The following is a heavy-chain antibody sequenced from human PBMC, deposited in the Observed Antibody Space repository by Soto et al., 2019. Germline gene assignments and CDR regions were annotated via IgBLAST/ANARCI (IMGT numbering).Heavy chain of an antibody. D-gene: IGHD3-10*01. CDR1: GGSISSYY. Sequence: LSLTCTVSGGSISSYYWSWIRQPPGKGLEWIGYIYYSGSTNNNPSLKSRVTIPVDTSKNQFSLKLSSVTAADTAVYYCARVWGGAFDFWGQGTMVTVSS. V-gene: IGHV4-59*01. CDR3: ARVWGGAFDF. CDR2: IYYSGST. J-gene: IGHJ3*01.